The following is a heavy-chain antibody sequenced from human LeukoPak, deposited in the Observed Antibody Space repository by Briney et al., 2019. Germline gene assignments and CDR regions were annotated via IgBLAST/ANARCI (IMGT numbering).Heavy chain of an antibody. CDR3: ARSRRIVVVPAARPYYFDY. D-gene: IGHD2-2*01. CDR1: GGSFSGYY. CDR2: INHSGST. V-gene: IGHV4-34*01. Sequence: SETLSLTCAVYGGSFSGYYWSWIRQPPGKGLEWIGEINHSGSTNYNPSLKSRVTISVDTSKNQFSLKLSSVTAADTAVYYCARSRRIVVVPAARPYYFDYWGQGTLVTVSS. J-gene: IGHJ4*02.